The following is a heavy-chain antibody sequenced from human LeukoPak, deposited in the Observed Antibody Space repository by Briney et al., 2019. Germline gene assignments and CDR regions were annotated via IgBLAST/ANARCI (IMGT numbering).Heavy chain of an antibody. V-gene: IGHV4-31*03. CDR1: GGSISSGGYY. Sequence: SQTLSLTCTVSGGSISSGGYYWSRIRQHPGKGLEWIGYIYYSGSTYYNPSLKSRVTISVDTSKNQFSLKLSSVTAADTAVYYCARASSGYYLNPDYWGQGTLVTVSS. J-gene: IGHJ4*02. CDR2: IYYSGST. D-gene: IGHD3-22*01. CDR3: ARASSGYYLNPDY.